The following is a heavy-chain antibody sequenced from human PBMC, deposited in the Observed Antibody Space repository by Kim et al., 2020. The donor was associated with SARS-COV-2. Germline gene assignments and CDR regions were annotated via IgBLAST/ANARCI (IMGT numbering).Heavy chain of an antibody. V-gene: IGHV3-30*04. Sequence: GGSLRLSCAASGFTFSSYAMHWVRQAPGKGLEWVAVISYDGSNKYYADSVKGRFTISRDNSKNTLYLQMNSLRAEDTAVYYCARGFSSSWLYFDLWGRGT. CDR1: GFTFSSYA. CDR3: ARGFSSSWLYFDL. J-gene: IGHJ2*01. D-gene: IGHD6-13*01. CDR2: ISYDGSNK.